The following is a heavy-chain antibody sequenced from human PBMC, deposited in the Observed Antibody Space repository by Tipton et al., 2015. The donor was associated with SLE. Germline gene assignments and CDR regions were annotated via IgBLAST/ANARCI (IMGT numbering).Heavy chain of an antibody. CDR1: GFTFSYYG. V-gene: IGHV3-21*01. CDR3: ARTLN. J-gene: IGHJ4*02. CDR2: ITRSSTHI. D-gene: IGHD3-16*01. Sequence: SLRLSCTASGFTFSYYGMNWVRQAPGKGLEWISSITRSSTHIYYADSVKGRFTISRDNAKNSLYLQMNSLRAEDTAVYYCARTLNWGQGTLVTVSS.